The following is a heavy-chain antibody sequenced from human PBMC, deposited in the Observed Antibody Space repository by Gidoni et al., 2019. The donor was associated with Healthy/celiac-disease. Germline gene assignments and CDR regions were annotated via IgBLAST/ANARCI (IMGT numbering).Heavy chain of an antibody. Sequence: EVPPFESGGGLVQPGGSLRLSCAASRFPFCPYPMTWRRPAPGKGLGWVSAISGSGGSTYYADSVKGRFTISRDNSKNTLYLQMNSLRAEDTAVYYCAKDPLRYFDWLPGKPRKPENNWFDPWGQGTLVTVSS. J-gene: IGHJ5*02. CDR3: AKDPLRYFDWLPGKPRKPENNWFDP. D-gene: IGHD3-9*01. V-gene: IGHV3-23*01. CDR1: RFPFCPYP. CDR2: ISGSGGST.